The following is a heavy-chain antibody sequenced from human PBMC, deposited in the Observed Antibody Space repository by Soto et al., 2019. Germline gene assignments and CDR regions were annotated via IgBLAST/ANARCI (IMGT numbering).Heavy chain of an antibody. J-gene: IGHJ6*02. CDR3: AKAYYDFWSGLAYYYYYGMDV. CDR2: ISYDGSNK. D-gene: IGHD3-3*01. Sequence: PGGSLRLSCAASGFTFSSYGMHWVRQAPGKGLEWVAVISYDGSNKYYADSVKGRFTISGDNSKNTPYLQMNSLRAEDTAVYYCAKAYYDFWSGLAYYYYYGMDVWGQGTTVTVSS. CDR1: GFTFSSYG. V-gene: IGHV3-30*18.